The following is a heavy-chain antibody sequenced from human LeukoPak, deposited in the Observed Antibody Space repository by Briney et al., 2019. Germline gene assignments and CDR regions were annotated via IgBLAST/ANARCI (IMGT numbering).Heavy chain of an antibody. CDR3: AREYYDILTGSVSDY. J-gene: IGHJ4*02. Sequence: ASVKVSRKASGYTFTSYDINWVRQATGQGLEWMGWMNPNSGNTGYAQKFQGRVTMTRNTSISTAYMELSSLRSEDTAVYYCAREYYDILTGSVSDYWGQGTLVTVSS. D-gene: IGHD3-9*01. V-gene: IGHV1-8*01. CDR2: MNPNSGNT. CDR1: GYTFTSYD.